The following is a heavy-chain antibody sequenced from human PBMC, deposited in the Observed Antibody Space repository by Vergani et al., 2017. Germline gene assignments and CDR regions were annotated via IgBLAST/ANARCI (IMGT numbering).Heavy chain of an antibody. CDR1: GGSISAGYYF. V-gene: IGHV4-61*02. J-gene: IGHJ3*01. D-gene: IGHD3-10*01. Sequence: QVQLQASGPGRVKPSQTLSLTCTMSGGSISAGYYFWSWIRQPAGKGLEWLGHISASGNASHSPSLKTRVTMSVDTSKNQFSLTVTSITAANTAIYFCARRSGEYYSGSKLHPLRTAFDVWGQGTVVTVSS. CDR2: ISASGNA. CDR3: ARRSGEYYSGSKLHPLRTAFDV.